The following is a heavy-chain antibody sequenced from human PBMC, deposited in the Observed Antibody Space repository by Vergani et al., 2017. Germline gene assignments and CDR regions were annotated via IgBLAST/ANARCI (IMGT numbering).Heavy chain of an antibody. D-gene: IGHD5-18*01. Sequence: VELLESGGGLAQPGGSLRVSCSASGFRVTTYYMSWVRQAPGKGLEWVANIKQDGSEKYYVDSVKGRFTISRDNAKNSLYLQMNSLRAEDTAVYYCARDRGVQLWPINYYYGMDVWGQGTTVTVSS. CDR3: ARDRGVQLWPINYYYGMDV. CDR2: IKQDGSEK. V-gene: IGHV3-7*01. J-gene: IGHJ6*02. CDR1: GFRVTTYY.